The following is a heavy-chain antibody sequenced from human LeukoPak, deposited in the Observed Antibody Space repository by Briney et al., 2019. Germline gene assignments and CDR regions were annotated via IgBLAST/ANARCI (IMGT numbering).Heavy chain of an antibody. V-gene: IGHV4-30-4*01. Sequence: PSETLSLTCTVSGASISSGDYHWSWIRQPPGKGLEWIGFIHDSGSTYYNPSLKSRVSISRDMSKNQLSLMLSSVTAADTAVYYCARGFGAGNYYYGWFDPWGQGTLVSVSS. CDR2: IHDSGST. CDR3: ARGFGAGNYYYGWFDP. J-gene: IGHJ5*02. CDR1: GASISSGDYH. D-gene: IGHD3-10*01.